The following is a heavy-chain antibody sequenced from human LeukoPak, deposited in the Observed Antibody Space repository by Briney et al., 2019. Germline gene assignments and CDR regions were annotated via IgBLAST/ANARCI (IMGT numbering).Heavy chain of an antibody. CDR3: ARDYCSSTTCYDSYYYGMDV. V-gene: IGHV4-59*01. J-gene: IGHJ6*02. Sequence: SETLSLTCTVSGGSISTYYGNWIRQAPGKGLEWIGYIYYSGSTNYNPSLKSRVTMSVDTSRNQFSLKLSSVTAADTAVYYCARDYCSSTTCYDSYYYGMDVWGQGTTVTVSS. D-gene: IGHD2-2*01. CDR1: GGSISTYY. CDR2: IYYSGST.